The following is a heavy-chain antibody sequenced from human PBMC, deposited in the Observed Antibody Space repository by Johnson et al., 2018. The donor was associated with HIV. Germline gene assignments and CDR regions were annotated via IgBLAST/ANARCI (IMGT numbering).Heavy chain of an antibody. CDR2: ISWNGGNI. J-gene: IGHJ3*02. V-gene: IGHV3-9*01. Sequence: VQLVESGGGLVQPGRSLRLSCAASGFTFDDYAMHWVRQAPGKGLEWVSGISWNGGNIGYADSVKGRFSISRDNAKNSLYLQMNSLRVEDTALYYCVRVVVTMIVSDTLPSLGDGRNDAFDIWGQGTMVTVFS. CDR3: VRVVVTMIVSDTLPSLGDGRNDAFDI. D-gene: IGHD3-22*01. CDR1: GFTFDDYA.